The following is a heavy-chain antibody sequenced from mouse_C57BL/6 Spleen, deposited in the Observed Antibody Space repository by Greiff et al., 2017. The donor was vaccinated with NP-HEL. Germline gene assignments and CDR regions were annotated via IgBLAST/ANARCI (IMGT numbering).Heavy chain of an antibody. D-gene: IGHD1-1*01. Sequence: QVQLQQPGAELVRPGTSVKLSCKASGYTFTSYWMHWVKQRPGQGLEWIGVIDPSDSYTNYNQKFKGKATLTVDTSSSTAYMQLSSLTSEDSAVYYCARQATTVVATEYYFDYWGQGTTLTVSS. CDR3: ARQATTVVATEYYFDY. V-gene: IGHV1-59*01. CDR2: IDPSDSYT. J-gene: IGHJ2*01. CDR1: GYTFTSYW.